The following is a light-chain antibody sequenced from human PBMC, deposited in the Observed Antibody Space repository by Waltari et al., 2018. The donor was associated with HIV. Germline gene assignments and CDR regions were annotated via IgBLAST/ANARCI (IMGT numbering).Light chain of an antibody. Sequence: SYELTQPPSVSVSPGQTARITCSGDALPSQYASWYQQKPVQAPVLGIYKDRERPAGSPERFSGSKSGTTVTLTMSGVQADDEADYYCQSPDKDDSSHVVFGGGTKLTAL. CDR3: QSPDKDDSSHVV. V-gene: IGLV3-25*03. J-gene: IGLJ2*01. CDR2: KDR. CDR1: ALPSQY.